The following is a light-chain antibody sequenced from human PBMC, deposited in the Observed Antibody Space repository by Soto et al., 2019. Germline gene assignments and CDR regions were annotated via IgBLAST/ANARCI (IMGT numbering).Light chain of an antibody. Sequence: EIVLTQSPGTLSLSPGERATLSCRASQSVSSSLAWYQQKPGQAPRLLVYGASIRATGIADRFSGSGSGADFILTISRLEPEDLAVYYCQQYGGSSWTFGQGTKVEIK. J-gene: IGKJ1*01. CDR2: GAS. CDR3: QQYGGSSWT. CDR1: QSVSSS. V-gene: IGKV3-20*01.